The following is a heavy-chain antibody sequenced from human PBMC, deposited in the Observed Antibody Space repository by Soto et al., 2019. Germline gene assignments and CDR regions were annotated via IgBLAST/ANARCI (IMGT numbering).Heavy chain of an antibody. CDR3: ARPIYTTSWFNDFQD. Sequence: GGSLRLSCAASGFTFSTYWMSWVRQAPEKGLEWVASINQAGSNLYYVDSVKGRFTISRDDAKNSLYLQMNSLRAEDTAVYYCARPIYTTSWFNDFQDWCQGTVVTVSS. V-gene: IGHV3-7*01. D-gene: IGHD6-13*01. CDR1: GFTFSTYW. CDR2: INQAGSNL. J-gene: IGHJ1*01.